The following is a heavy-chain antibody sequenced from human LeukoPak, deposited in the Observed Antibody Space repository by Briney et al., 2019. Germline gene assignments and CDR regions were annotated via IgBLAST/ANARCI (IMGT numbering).Heavy chain of an antibody. CDR2: IWNAGTNT. J-gene: IGHJ4*02. CDR1: GFSFSTYG. Sequence: PGGSLRLSCAASGFSFSTYGMHWVRQAPGKGLEWVALIWNAGTNTYYADSVKGRFTISRDNSKNTQYLQMNSLRAEDTAVYYCAGDTPPGGDYYFDYWGQGTLVTVSS. V-gene: IGHV3-33*01. D-gene: IGHD3-16*01. CDR3: AGDTPPGGDYYFDY.